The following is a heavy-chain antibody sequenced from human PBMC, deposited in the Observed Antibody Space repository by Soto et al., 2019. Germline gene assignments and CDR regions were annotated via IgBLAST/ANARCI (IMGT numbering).Heavy chain of an antibody. CDR2: IDPSDSYT. Sequence: PGESLKISCKGSGYSFTSYWISWVRQMPGKGLEWMGRIDPSDSYTNYSPSFQGHVTISADKSISTAYLQWSSLKASDTAMYYCASLYYDFWSGYLRDYYGMDVWGQGTTVTVSS. V-gene: IGHV5-10-1*01. CDR3: ASLYYDFWSGYLRDYYGMDV. CDR1: GYSFTSYW. D-gene: IGHD3-3*01. J-gene: IGHJ6*02.